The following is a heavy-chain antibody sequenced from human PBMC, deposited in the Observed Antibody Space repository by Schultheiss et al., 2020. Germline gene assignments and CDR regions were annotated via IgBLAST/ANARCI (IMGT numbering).Heavy chain of an antibody. D-gene: IGHD6-13*01. CDR2: INHSRTT. CDR3: ARGLIAAAANWFDP. J-gene: IGHJ5*02. V-gene: IGHV4-34*01. Sequence: SETLSLTCAVYGVSFSGYYWSWIRQPPGKGLEWIGEINHSRTTNYNPSLKSRVTISEDTSKNQFSLKLGSVTAADTAVYYCARGLIAAAANWFDPWGQGTLVTVSS. CDR1: GVSFSGYY.